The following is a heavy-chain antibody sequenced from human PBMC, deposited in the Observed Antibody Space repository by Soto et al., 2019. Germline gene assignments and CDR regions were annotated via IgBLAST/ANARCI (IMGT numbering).Heavy chain of an antibody. CDR1: GGSFRGYY. CDR2: INHSGST. Sequence: SETLSLTCAVCGGSFRGYYWSWIRQPPGKGLEWIGEINHSGSTNYNPSLKSRVTISVDTSKNQFSLKLSSVTAADTAVYYCARGHRTRQQLVSWGQGTLVTVSS. D-gene: IGHD6-13*01. J-gene: IGHJ4*02. CDR3: ARGHRTRQQLVS. V-gene: IGHV4-34*01.